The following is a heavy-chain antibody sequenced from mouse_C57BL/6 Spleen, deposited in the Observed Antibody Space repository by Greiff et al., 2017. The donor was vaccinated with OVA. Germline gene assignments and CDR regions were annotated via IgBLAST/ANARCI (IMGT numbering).Heavy chain of an antibody. V-gene: IGHV1-82*01. D-gene: IGHD2-10*01. J-gene: IGHJ4*01. CDR3: APSYVLYAMDY. CDR1: GYAFSSSW. CDR2: IYPGGGDT. Sequence: VQLQQSGPELVKPGASVKISCKASGYAFSSSWMNWVKQRPGKGLEWIGRIYPGGGDTNYNGKFKGKATLTADKSSSTAYMQLSSLTSEYSAVYFCAPSYVLYAMDYWGQGTSVTVSS.